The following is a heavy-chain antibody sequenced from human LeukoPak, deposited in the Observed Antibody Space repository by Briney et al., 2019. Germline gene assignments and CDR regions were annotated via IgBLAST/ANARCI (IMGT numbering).Heavy chain of an antibody. CDR2: ISAYNGNT. CDR3: ARLVASNYDILTGYPGFDY. Sequence: ASVKVSCKASGYTFTSYGISWVRQAPGQGLEWMGWISAYNGNTNYAQKLQGRVTMTTDTSTSTAYMELRSLRSDDTAVHYCARLVASNYDILTGYPGFDYWGQGTLVTVSS. D-gene: IGHD3-9*01. V-gene: IGHV1-18*01. J-gene: IGHJ4*02. CDR1: GYTFTSYG.